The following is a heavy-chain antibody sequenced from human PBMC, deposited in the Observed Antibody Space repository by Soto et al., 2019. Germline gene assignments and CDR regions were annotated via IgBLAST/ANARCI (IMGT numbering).Heavy chain of an antibody. Sequence: PGGSLRLSWAASGFSINNYAVSFFRQAAFKGLEWVSGITAGGGRLYFADSVNGRFTISRDSSKNTLHLQMNSLRVEDTAVYYCAKDRGDAFEEGYDFDYWGQGIVVTVSS. CDR3: AKDRGDAFEEGYDFDY. D-gene: IGHD3-16*01. CDR1: GFSINNYA. V-gene: IGHV3-23*01. CDR2: ITAGGGRL. J-gene: IGHJ4*02.